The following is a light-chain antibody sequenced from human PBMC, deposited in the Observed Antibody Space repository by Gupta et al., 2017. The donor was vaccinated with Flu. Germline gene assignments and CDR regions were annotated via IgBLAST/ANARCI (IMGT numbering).Light chain of an antibody. CDR3: ASGDEGRNGWV. Sequence: TVTIACSGSGYNIGSNALNWCHHVPGTAPKLLGYYDDVLHSGVSGRFSGSKSGTSASMVISGLRSEDEASYYCASGDEGRNGWVFGGGTKLTVL. J-gene: IGLJ3*02. CDR1: GYNIGSNA. V-gene: IGLV1-36*01. CDR2: YDD.